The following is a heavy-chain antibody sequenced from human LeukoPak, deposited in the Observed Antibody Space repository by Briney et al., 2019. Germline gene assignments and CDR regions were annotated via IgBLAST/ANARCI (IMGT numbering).Heavy chain of an antibody. CDR3: ARASGSYWWFDS. CDR2: IIPSGGST. CDR1: GYTFSDYH. Sequence: ASVKVSCKASGYTFSDYHMHWVRQAPGQGLEWMGGIIPSGGSTTYAQKFQGSVTMTRDTSISTVYMELSRLRSDDTAVYYCARASGSYWWFDSWGQGTLVTVSS. D-gene: IGHD1-26*01. V-gene: IGHV1-2*02. J-gene: IGHJ5*01.